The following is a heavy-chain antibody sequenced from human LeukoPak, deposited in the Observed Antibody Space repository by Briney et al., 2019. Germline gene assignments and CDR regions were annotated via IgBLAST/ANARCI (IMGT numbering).Heavy chain of an antibody. CDR2: MNPNSGNT. J-gene: IGHJ4*02. V-gene: IGHV1-8*03. Sequence: ASVKVSCKASGYTFTSYDINWVRQATGQGLEGMGWMNPNSGNTGYAQKFQGRVTITRNTSISTAYMELSSLRSEDTAVYYCARWKRGTAMVTAVGDYWGQGTLVTVSS. D-gene: IGHD5-18*01. CDR3: ARWKRGTAMVTAVGDY. CDR1: GYTFTSYD.